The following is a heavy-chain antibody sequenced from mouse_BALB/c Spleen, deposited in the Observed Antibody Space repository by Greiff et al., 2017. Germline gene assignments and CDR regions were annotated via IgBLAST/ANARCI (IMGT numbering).Heavy chain of an antibody. CDR3: ARIAPGYQVSYFDY. V-gene: IGHV8-8*01. Sequence: VTLKVSGPGILQPSQTLSLTCSFSGFSLSTSGMSVGWIRQPSGKGLEWLAHIWWNDDKYYNPALKSRLTISKDTSNNQVFLKIASVVTADTATYYCARIAPGYQVSYFDYWGQGTTLTVSS. CDR2: IWWNDDK. J-gene: IGHJ2*01. CDR1: GFSLSTSGMS. D-gene: IGHD2-2*01.